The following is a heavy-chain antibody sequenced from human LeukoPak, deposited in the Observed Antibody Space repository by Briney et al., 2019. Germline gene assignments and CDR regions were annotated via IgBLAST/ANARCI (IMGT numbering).Heavy chain of an antibody. CDR2: IYTSGST. J-gene: IGHJ4*02. D-gene: IGHD3-16*01. V-gene: IGHV4-61*02. CDR1: GDSISSGVYY. Sequence: SETLSLTCTVSGDSISSGVYYWSWIRQPAGKGLEWIGRIYTSGSTNYNPSLKSRVTISVDTSKNQFSLKLSSVTAADTAVYYCARDRATGGFDYWGQGTLVTVSS. CDR3: ARDRATGGFDY.